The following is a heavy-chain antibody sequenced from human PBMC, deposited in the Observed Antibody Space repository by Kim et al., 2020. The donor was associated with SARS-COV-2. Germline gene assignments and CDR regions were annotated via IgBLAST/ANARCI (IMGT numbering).Heavy chain of an antibody. D-gene: IGHD3-22*01. V-gene: IGHV4-59*13. CDR1: GGSISSYY. Sequence: SETLSLTCTVSGGSISSYYWSWIRQPPGKGLEWVGYIYYSGSTNYNPSLKSRVTISVDTSKNQFSLKLSSVTAADTAVYYCARAVGPLYYYDSSGYYLDYWGQGTLVTVSS. CDR2: IYYSGST. CDR3: ARAVGPLYYYDSSGYYLDY. J-gene: IGHJ4*02.